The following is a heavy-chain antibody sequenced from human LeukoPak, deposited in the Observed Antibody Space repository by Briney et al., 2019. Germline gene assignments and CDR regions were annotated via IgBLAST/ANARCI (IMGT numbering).Heavy chain of an antibody. D-gene: IGHD2-15*01. CDR1: GGTFSSYA. Sequence: SVKVSCKASGGTFSSYAISWVRQAPGQGLEWMGRIIPILGIANYAQKFQGRVTITADKSTSAAYMELSSLRSEDTAVYYCARKLGYCSGGSCYSREYYFDYWGQGTLVTVSS. J-gene: IGHJ4*02. CDR3: ARKLGYCSGGSCYSREYYFDY. V-gene: IGHV1-69*10. CDR2: IIPILGIA.